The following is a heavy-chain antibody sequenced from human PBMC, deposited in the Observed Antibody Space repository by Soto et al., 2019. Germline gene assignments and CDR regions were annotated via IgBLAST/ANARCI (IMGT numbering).Heavy chain of an antibody. Sequence: TCRPQSLRRAASGVTFGNYAMHCIRQTPSKGLEWVAVISYDGSNKYYAGSVKGRFTISRDNSKNTLYLQMNSLRAEDTAVYYCARDDLYQLPPPAPRFTHYYGMDVWGQGTTVTVSS. CDR3: ARDDLYQLPPPAPRFTHYYGMDV. V-gene: IGHV3-30-3*01. D-gene: IGHD2-2*01. CDR2: ISYDGSNK. J-gene: IGHJ6*01. CDR1: GVTFGNYA.